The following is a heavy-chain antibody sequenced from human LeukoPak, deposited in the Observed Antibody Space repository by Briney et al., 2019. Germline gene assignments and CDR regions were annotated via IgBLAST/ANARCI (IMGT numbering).Heavy chain of an antibody. V-gene: IGHV3-21*01. J-gene: IGHJ4*02. Sequence: GESLKISCKGSGYSFTSYWIGWVRQMPGKVLEWVSSISSSSSYIYYADSVKGRFTISRDNAKNSLYLQMNSLRAEDTAVYYCAREWGMATIDYWGQGTLVTVSS. CDR2: ISSSSSYI. CDR1: GYSFTSYW. D-gene: IGHD5-24*01. CDR3: AREWGMATIDY.